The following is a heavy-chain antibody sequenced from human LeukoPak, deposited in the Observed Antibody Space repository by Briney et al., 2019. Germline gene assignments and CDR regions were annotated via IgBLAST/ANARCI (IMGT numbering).Heavy chain of an antibody. J-gene: IGHJ4*02. CDR1: GLTFSSYR. CDR2: INTDGGST. V-gene: IGHV3-74*03. CDR3: ISSSPSFDY. Sequence: GGSLRLSCTASGLTFSSYRMHWVRQAPGKGLVWVSRINTDGGSTAYADSVRGRFTISRDNAKNTLYLQMNSLRAEDTAVYYCISSSPSFDYWGQGTLVTVSS.